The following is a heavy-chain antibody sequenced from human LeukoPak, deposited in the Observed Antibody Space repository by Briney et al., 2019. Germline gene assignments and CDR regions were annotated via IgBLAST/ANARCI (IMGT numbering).Heavy chain of an antibody. CDR2: ADYSGNT. J-gene: IGHJ4*02. CDR1: GDSISDYY. D-gene: IGHD3-22*01. Sequence: PSGTLSLTCTVSGDSISDYYWSWIRQPSGKGLEWIAYADYSGNTNYNPSLKNRVTIALDTSKNQFSLKVISVTAADTAVYYCARMAYYHDSSNYLYYFDYWGQGTLVTVSS. V-gene: IGHV4-59*01. CDR3: ARMAYYHDSSNYLYYFDY.